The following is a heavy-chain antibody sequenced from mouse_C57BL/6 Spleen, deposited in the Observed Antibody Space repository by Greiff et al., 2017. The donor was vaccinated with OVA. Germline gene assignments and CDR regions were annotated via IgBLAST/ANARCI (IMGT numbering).Heavy chain of an antibody. J-gene: IGHJ3*01. CDR1: GFYITGYY. V-gene: IGHV14-2*01. CDR2: IDPEDGVT. Sequence: VQLQQSGAELVKPGASVKLSCTASGFYITGYYMHWVKQRTEQGLEWIGWIDPEDGVTKYAPKFQGKATLTADTSSNTAYLQLSSLTSEDSAVYYCARSKRDCDWFADWGQGTLVTVSA. CDR3: ARSKRDCDWFAD.